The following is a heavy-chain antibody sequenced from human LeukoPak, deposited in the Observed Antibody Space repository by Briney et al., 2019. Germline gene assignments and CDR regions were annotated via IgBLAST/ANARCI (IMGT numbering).Heavy chain of an antibody. V-gene: IGHV3-23*01. D-gene: IGHD2-21*01. Sequence: GGSLRLSCAASGFTFSSYAMSWVRQAPGKGLEWVSTISGSGGSTSYADSVKGRSTISRDNAKNSLYLQMHSLRDEDTAVYYCAREYSGIDYWGQGTLVTVSS. CDR2: ISGSGGST. CDR3: AREYSGIDY. J-gene: IGHJ4*02. CDR1: GFTFSSYA.